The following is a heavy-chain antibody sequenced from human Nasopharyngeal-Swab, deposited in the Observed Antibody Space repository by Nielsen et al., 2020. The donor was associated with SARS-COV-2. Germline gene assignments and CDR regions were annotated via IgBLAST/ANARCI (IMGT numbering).Heavy chain of an antibody. Sequence: LETLSLTCTVSGDSMITNSWIWIRQPPGKGLEWIGYIYYNGRTNYTPSLKSRVTVSLDTSRNQFPLKLDSVTAADTATYYRARQNVLKHLEWTSTFYSYRIDVWGKGTTVTVSS. CDR3: ARQNVLKHLEWTSTFYSYRIDV. J-gene: IGHJ6*03. CDR1: GDSMITNS. D-gene: IGHD2/OR15-2a*01. V-gene: IGHV4-59*08. CDR2: IYYNGRT.